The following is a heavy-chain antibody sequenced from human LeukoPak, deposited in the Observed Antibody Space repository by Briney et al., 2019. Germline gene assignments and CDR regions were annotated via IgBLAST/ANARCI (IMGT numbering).Heavy chain of an antibody. V-gene: IGHV4-4*07. D-gene: IGHD6-19*01. J-gene: IGHJ6*02. Sequence: PSETLSLTCTVSGGSISSYYWSWIRQPAGKGLEWIGRIYTSGSTNYNPSLKSRVTMSVDTSKNQFSLKLSSVTAADTAVYYCARSQQWLVSPNYYYYGMDVWGQGTTVTVSS. CDR1: GGSISSYY. CDR2: IYTSGST. CDR3: ARSQQWLVSPNYYYYGMDV.